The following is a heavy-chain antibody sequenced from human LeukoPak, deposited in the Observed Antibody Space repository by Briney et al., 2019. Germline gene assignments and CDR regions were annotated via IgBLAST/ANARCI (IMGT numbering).Heavy chain of an antibody. J-gene: IGHJ4*02. Sequence: SETLSLTCAVYGGSFSGYYWSWIRQPPGKGLEWIGEINHSGSTNYNPSLKSRVTISVDTSKNQFSLKLSSVTAADTAVYYCARGPAGYSSGWFDYWGQGTPVTVSS. CDR2: INHSGST. CDR1: GGSFSGYY. V-gene: IGHV4-34*01. CDR3: ARGPAGYSSGWFDY. D-gene: IGHD6-19*01.